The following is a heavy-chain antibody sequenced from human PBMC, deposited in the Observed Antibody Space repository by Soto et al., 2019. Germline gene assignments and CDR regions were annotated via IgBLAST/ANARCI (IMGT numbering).Heavy chain of an antibody. J-gene: IGHJ4*02. CDR1: GFSFSTYG. Sequence: QVQLVESGGGVVQPGRSLRLSCAASGFSFSTYGMHWVRQAPGKGLEWVAVIWYDGSNEYYADSVKGRFTISRDNSKNMLFLQMNSPTAEDTAVYYCARHTSINYYDSSGYYGSFDYWGQGTLVTVSS. CDR3: ARHTSINYYDSSGYYGSFDY. D-gene: IGHD3-22*01. V-gene: IGHV3-33*01. CDR2: IWYDGSNE.